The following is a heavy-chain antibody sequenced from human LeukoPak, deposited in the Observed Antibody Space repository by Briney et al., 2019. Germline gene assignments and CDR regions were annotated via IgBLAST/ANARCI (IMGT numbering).Heavy chain of an antibody. J-gene: IGHJ4*02. Sequence: SLRLSCTASGFTFGDYAMSWIRPAPGKGLEWVGFIRSKAYGETADYAASVKGRFTISRDDSKAIAYLQMNSLKTEDTAVYHCTGDRGAYNLYDYWGQGTLVTVSS. CDR1: GFTFGDYA. D-gene: IGHD1-1*01. V-gene: IGHV3-49*03. CDR3: TGDRGAYNLYDY. CDR2: IRSKAYGETA.